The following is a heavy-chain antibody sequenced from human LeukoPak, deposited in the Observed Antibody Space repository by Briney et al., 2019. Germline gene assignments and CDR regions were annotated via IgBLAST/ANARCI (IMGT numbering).Heavy chain of an antibody. D-gene: IGHD4-17*01. J-gene: IGHJ5*02. Sequence: GGSLRLSCAASAFRFSSFAMTWVRQAPGKGLEWVSGIHGNGETTYYADSVKGRFTISRDNSRELLYLQMNSLRAEDTAVYYCASGDYEGGSFDPWGQGTLVTVSS. CDR3: ASGDYEGGSFDP. V-gene: IGHV3-23*01. CDR2: IHGNGETT. CDR1: AFRFSSFA.